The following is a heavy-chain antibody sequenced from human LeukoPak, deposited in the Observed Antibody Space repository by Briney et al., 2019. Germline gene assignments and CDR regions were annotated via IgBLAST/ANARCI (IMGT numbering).Heavy chain of an antibody. J-gene: IGHJ4*02. CDR3: ARLPDLIGRRDY. D-gene: IGHD1-14*01. CDR1: GGSISSSSYY. Sequence: RSSETLSLTCTVSGGSISSSSYYWGWIRQPPGKGLEWIGSIYYSGSTYYNPSLKSRVTISVDTSKKQFSLKLSSVTAADTAVYYCARLPDLIGRRDYWGQGTLVTVSS. CDR2: IYYSGST. V-gene: IGHV4-39*01.